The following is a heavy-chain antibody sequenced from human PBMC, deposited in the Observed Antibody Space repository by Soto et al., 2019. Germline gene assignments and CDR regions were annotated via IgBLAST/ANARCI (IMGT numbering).Heavy chain of an antibody. Sequence: QVQLQESGPGLVKPSETLSLTCRVSGGSMSGYYWSWVRLAPGKGLEWIGYVYYTGSTNYNPSLQSRVSISVDTSIKHFSLSLSLVTAADTAVYFCARSIAVPSGHIDHWGQGIRVTISS. CDR2: VYYTGST. CDR1: GGSMSGYY. J-gene: IGHJ4*02. D-gene: IGHD6-6*01. V-gene: IGHV4-59*01. CDR3: ARSIAVPSGHIDH.